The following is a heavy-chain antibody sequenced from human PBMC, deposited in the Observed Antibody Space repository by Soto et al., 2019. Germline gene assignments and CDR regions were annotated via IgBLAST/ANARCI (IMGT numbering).Heavy chain of an antibody. CDR2: IHGGKGDT. Sequence: QAQLVQSGAEVKKPGASVKVSCKASGYTFRDYRMHWVRQAPGQRFEWMGWIHGGKGDTQYSQKLQGRVTFTKDTSASTVYMELSSLRPEDTAVYYCATEFRSGYFYFDYWGQGTLATVSS. D-gene: IGHD3-3*01. CDR3: ATEFRSGYFYFDY. V-gene: IGHV1-3*01. J-gene: IGHJ4*02. CDR1: GYTFRDYR.